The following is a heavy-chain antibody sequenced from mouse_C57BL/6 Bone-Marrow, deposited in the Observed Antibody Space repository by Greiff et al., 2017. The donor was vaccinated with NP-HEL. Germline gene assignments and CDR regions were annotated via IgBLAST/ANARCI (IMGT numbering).Heavy chain of an antibody. Sequence: QVQLQQSGAELARPGASVKLSCTASGYTFTSYGIRWVKQRTGQGLVWMGEIYPRGGNTYYNEKFKGKATLTADKSSSTAYMELRTLTSEDTAVYFCARRKKLRLMDYWGQGTSVTVSS. V-gene: IGHV1-81*01. CDR1: GYTFTSYG. CDR2: IYPRGGNT. CDR3: ARRKKLRLMDY. D-gene: IGHD3-2*02. J-gene: IGHJ4*01.